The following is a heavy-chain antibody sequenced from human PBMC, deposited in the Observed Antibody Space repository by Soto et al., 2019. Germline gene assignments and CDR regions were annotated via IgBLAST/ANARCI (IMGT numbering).Heavy chain of an antibody. CDR1: GFTFSSFS. D-gene: IGHD6-19*01. V-gene: IGHV3-30*09. Sequence: QVQLVESGGGVVQPGRSLRLSCAASGFTFSSFSLHWVRQAPGKGLEWLALISYDGSNKYNADSVKGRFAISRENSKNTLYLQLNSLRPEDTAVYYCARTTAVAGTPGFDSWGQGTLVTVSS. CDR3: ARTTAVAGTPGFDS. CDR2: ISYDGSNK. J-gene: IGHJ4*02.